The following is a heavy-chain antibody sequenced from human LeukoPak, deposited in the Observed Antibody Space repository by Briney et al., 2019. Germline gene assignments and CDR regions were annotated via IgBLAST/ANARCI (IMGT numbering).Heavy chain of an antibody. Sequence: ASVKASCKASGGTFSSYAISWVRQAPGQGLEWMGGIIPIFGTANYAQKFQGRVTITADESTSTAYMELSSLRSEDTAVYYCASSNGPGYSYGLKGMDVWGQGTTVTVSS. J-gene: IGHJ6*02. V-gene: IGHV1-69*13. D-gene: IGHD5-18*01. CDR3: ASSNGPGYSYGLKGMDV. CDR1: GGTFSSYA. CDR2: IIPIFGTA.